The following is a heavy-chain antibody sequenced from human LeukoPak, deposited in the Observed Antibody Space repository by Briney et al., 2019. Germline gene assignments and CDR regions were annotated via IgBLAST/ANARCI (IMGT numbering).Heavy chain of an antibody. J-gene: IGHJ5*02. CDR3: ATYCSSTSCYWFDP. D-gene: IGHD2-2*01. Sequence: VASVKVSCKVSGYTLTELSMHWVRQAPGKGLEWMGGFDPEDGETIYAQKFQGRVTMTEDTSTDTAYMELSGLRSADTAVYYCATYCSSTSCYWFDPWGQGTLVIVSS. CDR1: GYTLTELS. V-gene: IGHV1-24*01. CDR2: FDPEDGET.